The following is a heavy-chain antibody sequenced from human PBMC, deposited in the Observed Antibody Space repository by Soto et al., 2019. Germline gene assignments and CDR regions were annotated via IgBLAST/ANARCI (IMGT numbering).Heavy chain of an antibody. CDR1: GFSFSSYV. CDR3: AKEPLAQGGGWYADY. V-gene: IGHV3-23*01. CDR2: ISGNGGTT. D-gene: IGHD6-19*01. J-gene: IGHJ4*02. Sequence: EMQLLESGGGLVQPGGSLRLSCAASGFSFSSYVMSWVRQAPGKGLEWVSAISGNGGTTYYAGSVRGRFTISRDNSKNTRDLQMNSLRDDDTALYYCAKEPLAQGGGWYADYWGQGTLVTISS.